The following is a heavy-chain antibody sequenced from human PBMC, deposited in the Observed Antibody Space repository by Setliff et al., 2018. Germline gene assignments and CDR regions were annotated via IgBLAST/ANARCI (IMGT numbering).Heavy chain of an antibody. V-gene: IGHV1-2*02. Sequence: ASVKVSCKASGYNFPGYYLHWVRQAPGQGLEWMGWISPHTGNTQYAQNFQGRVTMTRDTSITTAYMELSSLRSNDTALYYCARRAFIETITGYCFDLWGQGTQVTVPS. CDR1: GYNFPGYY. CDR3: ARRAFIETITGYCFDL. J-gene: IGHJ4*02. CDR2: ISPHTGNT. D-gene: IGHD1-20*01.